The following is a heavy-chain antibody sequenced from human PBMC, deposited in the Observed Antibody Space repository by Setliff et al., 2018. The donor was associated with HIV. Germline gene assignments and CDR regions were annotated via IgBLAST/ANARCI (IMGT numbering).Heavy chain of an antibody. CDR3: AGRGRTALDAFDI. J-gene: IGHJ3*02. Sequence: PSETLSLTCNVSGDSIRSNNYYWGWIRQPPGKGLEWIGNIHYSRSTSYNPSFKNRVSITQHTSKNHFSLSLSSVTAADTAVYWCAGRGRTALDAFDIWGQGTMVTVSS. D-gene: IGHD5-18*01. CDR2: IHYSRST. V-gene: IGHV4-39*02. CDR1: GDSIRSNNYY.